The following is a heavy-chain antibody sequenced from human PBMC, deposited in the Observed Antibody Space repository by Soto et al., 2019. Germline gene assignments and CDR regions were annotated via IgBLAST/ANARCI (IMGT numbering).Heavy chain of an antibody. CDR3: AKTANGWFSAFDI. Sequence: EVQLLESGGGLVQPGGSLRLSCAASGFTFSSYAMSWVRQAPGKGLEWVSAISGSGATTYYADSVKGRFTFSRDNSKTTLYLQRNSLRAEDTAVYYCAKTANGWFSAFDIWGQGTMVTVSS. CDR1: GFTFSSYA. V-gene: IGHV3-23*01. J-gene: IGHJ3*02. D-gene: IGHD6-19*01. CDR2: ISGSGATT.